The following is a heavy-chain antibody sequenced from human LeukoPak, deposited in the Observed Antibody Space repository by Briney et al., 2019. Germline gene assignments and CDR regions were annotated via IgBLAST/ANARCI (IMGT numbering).Heavy chain of an antibody. D-gene: IGHD3-22*01. CDR3: ARVPGYYYDSSGSPFDAFDI. V-gene: IGHV1-8*01. J-gene: IGHJ3*02. CDR2: MNPNSGNT. CDR1: GYTFTSYD. Sequence: ASVKVSCKASGYTFTSYDIDWVRQATGQGLEWMGWMNPNSGNTGYAQKFQGRVTMTRNTSIGTAYMELSSLRSEDTAVYSCARVPGYYYDSSGSPFDAFDIWGQGTMVTVSS.